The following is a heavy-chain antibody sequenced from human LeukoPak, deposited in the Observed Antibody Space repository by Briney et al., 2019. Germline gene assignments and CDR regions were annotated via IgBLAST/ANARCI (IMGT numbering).Heavy chain of an antibody. CDR3: ARDNDDFWSGSTFDY. CDR1: GFTFSSYW. V-gene: IGHV3-7*01. Sequence: GGSLRLSCAASGFTFSSYWMSWVRQAPGKGLEWVANIKQDGSEKYYVDSVKGRFTISRDNAKNSLYLQMNSLRAEDTAVYYCARDNDDFWSGSTFDYWGQGTLVTVSS. J-gene: IGHJ4*02. CDR2: IKQDGSEK. D-gene: IGHD3-3*01.